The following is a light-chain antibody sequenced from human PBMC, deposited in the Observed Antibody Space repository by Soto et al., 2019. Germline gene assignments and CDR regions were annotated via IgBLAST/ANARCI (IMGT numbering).Light chain of an antibody. J-gene: IGKJ1*01. CDR1: QSVGSE. CDR2: KAS. CDR3: QQYNSMGP. V-gene: IGKV1-5*03. Sequence: EIQMTQSASTLSASIGDGVSIXCRASQSVGSEVGWYEQRAGKARKPLIYKASTLETVVTSTFSGSGCGKEFTITISSLLPDDFAAYDCQQYNSMGPFGQGTKVDIK.